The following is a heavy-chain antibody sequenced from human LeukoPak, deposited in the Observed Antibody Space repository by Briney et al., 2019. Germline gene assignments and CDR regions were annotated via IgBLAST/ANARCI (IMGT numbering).Heavy chain of an antibody. CDR1: AFTFPTSG. V-gene: IGHV3-23*01. J-gene: IGHJ6*03. CDR2: ITESGDNT. D-gene: IGHD3-10*01. Sequence: GGSLRLSCAASAFTFPTSGMTGVRQAPGKGLGWVSSITESGDNTYYADSVKGRFTISRENSKNTLYLQINSLRAEDTAVYYCAAKTRLSAVTSYYYVDVWGKGTTATVSS. CDR3: AAKTRLSAVTSYYYVDV.